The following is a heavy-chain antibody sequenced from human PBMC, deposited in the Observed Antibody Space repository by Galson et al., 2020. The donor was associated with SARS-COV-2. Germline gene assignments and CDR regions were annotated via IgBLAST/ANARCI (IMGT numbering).Heavy chain of an antibody. D-gene: IGHD2-21*02. CDR2: ISSSSSTI. CDR3: ARDLCGGDCPIDY. V-gene: IGHV3-48*04. Sequence: GESLKISCAASGFTFSSYSMNWVRQAPGKGLEWVSYISSSSSTIYYADSVKGRFTISRDNAKNSLYLQMNSLRAEDTAVYYCARDLCGGDCPIDYWGQGTLVTVSS. CDR1: GFTFSSYS. J-gene: IGHJ4*02.